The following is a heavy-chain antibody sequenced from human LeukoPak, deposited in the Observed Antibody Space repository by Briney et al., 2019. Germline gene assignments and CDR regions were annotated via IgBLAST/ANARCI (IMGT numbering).Heavy chain of an antibody. CDR1: GGPFSGYF. D-gene: IGHD3-10*01. Sequence: TSETLSLTCAVSGGPFSGYFWSWIRQSSGKGLEWIGEIHNSGTTNYNPSLNSRVTISEDTSKNQFYLNLSSVTAADTAVYHCASRYYYNLGSFPFDFWGQGTLVTVSS. J-gene: IGHJ4*02. CDR3: ASRYYYNLGSFPFDF. V-gene: IGHV4-34*01. CDR2: IHNSGTT.